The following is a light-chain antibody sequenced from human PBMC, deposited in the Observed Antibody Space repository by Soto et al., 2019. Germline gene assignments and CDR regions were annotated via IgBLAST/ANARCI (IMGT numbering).Light chain of an antibody. CDR2: EVS. CDR1: NNDVGNYNY. J-gene: IGLJ2*01. V-gene: IGLV2-8*01. Sequence: QSVLTQPPSASGSPGQSVTISCTGTNNDVGNYNYVSWYQQHPGKAPKVIIYEVSKRPSGVPDRFSGSKSGTTASLTVSGLQAEDEADYHCSSYAGSTVVFGGGTQLTVL. CDR3: SSYAGSTVV.